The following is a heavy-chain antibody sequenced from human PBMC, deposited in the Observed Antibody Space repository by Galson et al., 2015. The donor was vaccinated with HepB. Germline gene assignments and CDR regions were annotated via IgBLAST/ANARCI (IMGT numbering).Heavy chain of an antibody. Sequence: SVKVSCKASGYTFTSYGISWVRQAPGQGLEWMGWISAYNGNTNYAQKLQGRVTMTTDTSTSTAYMELRSLRSDDTAVYYCARDLQAVGDIVVVPAANPYDAFDIWGQGTMVTVSS. CDR1: GYTFTSYG. D-gene: IGHD2-2*01. CDR3: ARDLQAVGDIVVVPAANPYDAFDI. V-gene: IGHV1-18*01. J-gene: IGHJ3*02. CDR2: ISAYNGNT.